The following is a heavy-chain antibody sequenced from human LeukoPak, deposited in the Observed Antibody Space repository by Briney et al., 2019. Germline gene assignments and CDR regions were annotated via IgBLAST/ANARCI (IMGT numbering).Heavy chain of an antibody. D-gene: IGHD3-9*01. CDR3: AKGHPVLRYFDWSNWFDP. Sequence: GGSLRLSCAASGFTFSSYAMSWVRQAPGKGLEWVSAISGSGGSTYYADSVKGRFTISRDNSKNTLYLQMNSLRAEDTAVYYCAKGHPVLRYFDWSNWFDPWGQGTLVTVSS. J-gene: IGHJ5*02. CDR2: ISGSGGST. CDR1: GFTFSSYA. V-gene: IGHV3-23*01.